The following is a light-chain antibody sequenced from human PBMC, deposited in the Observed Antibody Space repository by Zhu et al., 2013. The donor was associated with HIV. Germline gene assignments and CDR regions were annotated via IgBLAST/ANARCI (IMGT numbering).Light chain of an antibody. J-gene: IGLJ2*01. CDR1: SSNIGNNY. CDR2: KNN. Sequence: QSPLTQPPSASGTPGQRITIPCSGSSSNIGNNYVYWYQHVPGTAPRVVIFKNNQRPSGVPDRLSGSKSGTSASLAITGLRPEDEAHYYCATWDDSIYGVVIGGGTKLTVL. V-gene: IGLV1-47*01. CDR3: ATWDDSIYGVV.